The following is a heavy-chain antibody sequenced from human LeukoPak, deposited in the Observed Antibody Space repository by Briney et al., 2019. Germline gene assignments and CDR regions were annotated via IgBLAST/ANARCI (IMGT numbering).Heavy chain of an antibody. CDR3: ARLTGGSFVFDY. V-gene: IGHV4-38-2*01. Sequence: PSETLSLTCAVSGYSISSGYYWGWIRQPPGKGLEWLGSIYHSGSTYYNPSLKSRVTISVDTSKNQFSLKLSSVTAADTAVYYCARLTGGSFVFDYWGQGTLVTVSS. D-gene: IGHD1-26*01. CDR1: GYSISSGYY. J-gene: IGHJ4*02. CDR2: IYHSGST.